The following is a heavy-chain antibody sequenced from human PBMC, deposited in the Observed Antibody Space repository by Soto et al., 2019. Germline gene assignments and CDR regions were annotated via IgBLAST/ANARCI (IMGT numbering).Heavy chain of an antibody. V-gene: IGHV4-30-4*01. D-gene: IGHD2-21*02. CDR3: ARDVAPGDSDDAFDI. CDR2: IYYSGST. J-gene: IGHJ3*02. Sequence: QVQLQESGPGLVKPSQTLSLTCTVSGGSISSGDYYWSWIRQPPGKGLEWIGYIYYSGSTYYNPSLKSRVTISVDTSTIQFCLKLSSVTAADTAVYYGARDVAPGDSDDAFDIWGQGTMVTVSS. CDR1: GGSISSGDYY.